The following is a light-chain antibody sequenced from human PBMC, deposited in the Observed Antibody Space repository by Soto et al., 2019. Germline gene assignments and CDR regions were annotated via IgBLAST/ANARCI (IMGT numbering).Light chain of an antibody. CDR1: SSSKW. Sequence: DILVTQSASTLASSLGDTVTMTCRSSSKWLAWYQQKPGKAPNLLIYDVSNLERGVPPRFSCSTSGAESTLTLTGLQPADLGTYYCQHTTDFTFGQGTKVDIK. J-gene: IGKJ2*01. CDR2: DVS. CDR3: QHTTDFT. V-gene: IGKV1-5*01.